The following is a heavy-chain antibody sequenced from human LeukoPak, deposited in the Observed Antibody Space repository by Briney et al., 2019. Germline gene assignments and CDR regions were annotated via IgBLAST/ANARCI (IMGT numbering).Heavy chain of an antibody. Sequence: GGSLRLSCAASGFTFSSYSMNWVRQAPGKGLEWVSSISSSSSYIYYADSVKGRFTISRDNAKNSLYLQMNSLRAEDTAVYYCARTPKAPLRYGRPDAFDIWGQGTMVTVSS. CDR3: ARTPKAPLRYGRPDAFDI. J-gene: IGHJ3*02. V-gene: IGHV3-21*01. D-gene: IGHD5-18*01. CDR2: ISSSSSYI. CDR1: GFTFSSYS.